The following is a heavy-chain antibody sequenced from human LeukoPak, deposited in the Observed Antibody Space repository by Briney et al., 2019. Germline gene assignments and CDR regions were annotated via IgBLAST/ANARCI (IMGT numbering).Heavy chain of an antibody. CDR1: GYRLTNNW. CDR2: IYPGDSDT. Sequence: GKSLKISCKISGYRLTNNWIGWVRQVPGKGLEWMGLIYPGDSDTRYSPSFQGQVTFSVDTSISTAYLQWSGLRASDTAIYYCVRFGLTSSLDYWGQGTLVTVSS. J-gene: IGHJ4*02. V-gene: IGHV5-51*01. D-gene: IGHD6-13*01. CDR3: VRFGLTSSLDY.